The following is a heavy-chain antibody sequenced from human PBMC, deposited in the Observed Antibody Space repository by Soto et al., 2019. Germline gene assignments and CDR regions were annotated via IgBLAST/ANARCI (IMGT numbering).Heavy chain of an antibody. V-gene: IGHV3-30*18. CDR2: VLYDGSKK. D-gene: IGHD3-16*01. Sequence: QVHLVESGGGVVQPGTSLRLSCRASGFKFSDYGMDWVRQAPGKGLEWVSRVLYDGSKKYYADSVKGRFTISRDNPRNTLYLKWDSRREEDRGVYQVVKDWALMGDYWGQGTPVTVSS. CDR1: GFKFSDYG. J-gene: IGHJ4*02. CDR3: VKDWALMGDY.